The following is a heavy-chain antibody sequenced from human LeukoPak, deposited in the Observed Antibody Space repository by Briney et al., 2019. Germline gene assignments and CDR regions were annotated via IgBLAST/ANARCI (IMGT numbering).Heavy chain of an antibody. J-gene: IGHJ4*02. CDR2: ISSNGGTT. CDR3: VRDRPTGIYGDSSGYYWGLLDY. Sequence: GGSLRLSCSAPGLTFSNYAMHWVRQAPGKGLEYVSAISSNGGTTYYADSVTGRFTISRDTSKNTLYLQMSSLRAEDTAVYYCVRDRPTGIYGDSSGYYWGLLDYWGQGTLVTVSP. CDR1: GLTFSNYA. D-gene: IGHD3-22*01. V-gene: IGHV3-64D*09.